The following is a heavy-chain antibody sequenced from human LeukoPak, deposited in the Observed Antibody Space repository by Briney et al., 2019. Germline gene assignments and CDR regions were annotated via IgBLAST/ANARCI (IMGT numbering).Heavy chain of an antibody. J-gene: IGHJ4*02. V-gene: IGHV3-7*01. D-gene: IGHD3-16*01. CDR1: GFTFSRYW. Sequence: GGSLRLSCAASGFTFSRYWMSWVRQAPGKGLEWVANIKQDGSERYYVDSVKGRFTISRDNATKSLYLQMSSLRADDTAVYYCARDRYASYWGQGTLVTVSS. CDR3: ARDRYASY. CDR2: IKQDGSER.